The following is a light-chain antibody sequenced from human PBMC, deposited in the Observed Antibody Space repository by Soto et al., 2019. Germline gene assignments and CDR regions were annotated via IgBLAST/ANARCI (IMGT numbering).Light chain of an antibody. V-gene: IGKV3D-20*01. CDR2: DAS. CDR3: QQYNNRPPLT. J-gene: IGKJ4*01. Sequence: EIVLTQSPATLSLSPGERATLSCGASQSVSSNYLAEYQQKPGLAPRLLIYDASTRATGIPDRFSGSGSGTDFTLTISSLQSEDFAVYYCQQYNNRPPLTFGGGTKVDI. CDR1: QSVSSNY.